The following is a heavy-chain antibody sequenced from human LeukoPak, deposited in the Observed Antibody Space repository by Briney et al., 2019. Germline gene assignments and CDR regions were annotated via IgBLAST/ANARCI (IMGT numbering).Heavy chain of an antibody. D-gene: IGHD2-2*02. CDR1: GFTFSSYA. Sequence: GGSLRLSCAASGFTFSSYAMRWVRQAPGKGGEGGSAISGSGGSTYYADSVKGRFTISRDNSKNKLYLQMNSLTAEDTAVYYCALYQPLLYSGFDYWGQGTLVTVSS. V-gene: IGHV3-23*01. CDR3: ALYQPLLYSGFDY. J-gene: IGHJ4*02. CDR2: ISGSGGST.